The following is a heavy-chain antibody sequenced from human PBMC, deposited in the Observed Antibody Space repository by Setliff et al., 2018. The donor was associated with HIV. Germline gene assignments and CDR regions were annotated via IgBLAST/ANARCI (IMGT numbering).Heavy chain of an antibody. CDR2: IGNSGNT. CDR1: GVSISAYF. V-gene: IGHV4-59*01. CDR3: ARGRDDAWELSDR. Sequence: SETLSLTCAVSGVSISAYFWSWIRQSPEKGLEWIGYIGNSGNTDYSPSLKSRITISRDTSKNQFSLKLNSVTAADTAVYYCARGRDDAWELSDRWGQGTLVTVSS. J-gene: IGHJ4*02. D-gene: IGHD1-26*01.